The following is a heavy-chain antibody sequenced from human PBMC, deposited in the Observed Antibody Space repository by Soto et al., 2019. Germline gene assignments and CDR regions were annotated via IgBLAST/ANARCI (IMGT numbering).Heavy chain of an antibody. CDR1: GFTFSTYG. CDR2: IWSDGSNK. V-gene: IGHV3-33*01. CDR3: VRVFDSYYFDL. J-gene: IGHJ4*02. D-gene: IGHD3-9*01. Sequence: QPGGSLRLCCAASGFTFSTYGMHWVRQAPGKGLEWVALIWSDGSNKYYADSVKGRFTISRDNSKKTLYLQMNSLRAEDTAVYYCVRVFDSYYFDLWGQGNMVNVSS.